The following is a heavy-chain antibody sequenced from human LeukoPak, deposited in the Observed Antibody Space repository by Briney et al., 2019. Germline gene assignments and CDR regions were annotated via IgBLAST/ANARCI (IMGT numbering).Heavy chain of an antibody. J-gene: IGHJ4*02. CDR2: ISATGNT. V-gene: IGHV4-61*02. D-gene: IGHD6-19*01. Sequence: SETLFLTCTVSGDSITNDNHYWSWIRQSAGKGLEWIGRISATGNTNYNPSLKSRVTISADTSKNQFSLRLSSVTAADTAVYYCTRKQWVEYYFDSWGQGTLVTVSS. CDR3: TRKQWVEYYFDS. CDR1: GDSITNDNHY.